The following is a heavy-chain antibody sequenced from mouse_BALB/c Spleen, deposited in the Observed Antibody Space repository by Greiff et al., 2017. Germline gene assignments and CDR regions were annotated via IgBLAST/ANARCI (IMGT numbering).Heavy chain of an antibody. Sequence: DLVKPGASVKLSCKASGYTFTSYWINWIKQRPGQGLEWIGRIAPGSGSTHYNEMFKGKATLTVDTSSSTAYIQLSSLSSEDSAVYFCARGSGLFDYWGQGTTLTVSS. CDR3: ARGSGLFDY. CDR2: IAPGSGST. CDR1: GYTFTSYW. J-gene: IGHJ2*01. V-gene: IGHV1S41*01. D-gene: IGHD1-1*02.